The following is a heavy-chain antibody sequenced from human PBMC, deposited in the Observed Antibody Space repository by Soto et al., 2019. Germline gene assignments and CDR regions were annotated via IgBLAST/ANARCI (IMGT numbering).Heavy chain of an antibody. V-gene: IGHV4-31*03. CDR1: GGSISSDPSF. CDR2: ISNSGTT. D-gene: IGHD3-10*01. J-gene: IGHJ5*02. Sequence: QVQLQESGPGLVKPSQTLSLTCTVSGGSISSDPSFWSRIRQVPGQGPEWIAFISNSGTTSYNPSLRSRVTISADTSKSQFSLNLTSVTAADTAVYYCARGGASSKWFEPWGQGTLVTVSS. CDR3: ARGGASSKWFEP.